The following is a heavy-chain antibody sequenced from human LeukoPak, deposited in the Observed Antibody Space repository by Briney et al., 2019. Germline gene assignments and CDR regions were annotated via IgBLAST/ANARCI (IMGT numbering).Heavy chain of an antibody. J-gene: IGHJ4*02. CDR3: ARMSSHCSGGSCYAVFDY. V-gene: IGHV4-34*01. CDR1: GGSFSGHY. Sequence: SETLSLTCAVYGGSFSGHYWSWIRQPPGKGLEWIGEINHSGSTNYNPSLKSRVTISVDTSKNQFSLKLSSVTAADTAVYYCARMSSHCSGGSCYAVFDYWGQGTLVTVSS. D-gene: IGHD2-15*01. CDR2: INHSGST.